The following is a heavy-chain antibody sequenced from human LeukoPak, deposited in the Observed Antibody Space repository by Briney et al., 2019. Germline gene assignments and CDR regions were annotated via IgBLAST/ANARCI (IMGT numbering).Heavy chain of an antibody. Sequence: GGSLRLSCAASGFTFSSYGMSWVRQAPGKGLEWISAICGSGGSTNYADSVKGRFTISRDNSKNTLYLQMHSLRAEDTAVYYCTTDFRAGVCSGDCFNYWGQGTLVTVSS. J-gene: IGHJ4*02. V-gene: IGHV3-23*01. D-gene: IGHD2-21*02. CDR1: GFTFSSYG. CDR2: ICGSGGST. CDR3: TTDFRAGVCSGDCFNY.